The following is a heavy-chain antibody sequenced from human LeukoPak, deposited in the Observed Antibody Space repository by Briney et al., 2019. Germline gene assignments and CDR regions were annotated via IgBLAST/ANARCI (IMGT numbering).Heavy chain of an antibody. J-gene: IGHJ4*02. CDR3: ASHGSGSYSPDFDY. V-gene: IGHV3-33*01. CDR2: IWYDGSNR. CDR1: GFTFSSYG. Sequence: GRSLRLSCAASGFTFSSYGIHWVRQAPGKGLEWVALIWYDGSNRYYVDSVKGRFTISRDNSKKTVYLQMNSLRAEDTAVYYCASHGSGSYSPDFDYWGQGTLVTVSS. D-gene: IGHD1-26*01.